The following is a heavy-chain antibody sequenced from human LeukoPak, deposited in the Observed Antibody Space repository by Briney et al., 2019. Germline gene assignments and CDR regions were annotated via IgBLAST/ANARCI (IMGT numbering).Heavy chain of an antibody. J-gene: IGHJ5*02. CDR1: GFTFSNAW. Sequence: GGSLRLSCAASGFTFSNAWMSWVRQAPGKGLEWVGRIKSKTDGGTTDYAAPVKGRFTISRDDSKNTLYLQMNSLKTEDTAVYYCTTAPWIRSNWFDPWGQGTLVTVSS. V-gene: IGHV3-15*01. CDR3: TTAPWIRSNWFDP. D-gene: IGHD5-18*01. CDR2: IKSKTDGGTT.